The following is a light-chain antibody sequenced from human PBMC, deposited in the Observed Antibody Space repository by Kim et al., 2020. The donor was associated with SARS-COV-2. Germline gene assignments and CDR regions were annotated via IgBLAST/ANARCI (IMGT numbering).Light chain of an antibody. Sequence: DIVLTQSPGTLSLSPGERATLSCRASQSVSSSYLAWYQQRPGQAPRLLIYGVSSRATGIPDRFSGSGSGTDFTLTISRLEPEDFAVYYCQQYGSSPFTFGPGTKVDIK. CDR3: QQYGSSPFT. V-gene: IGKV3-20*01. CDR2: GVS. CDR1: QSVSSSY. J-gene: IGKJ3*01.